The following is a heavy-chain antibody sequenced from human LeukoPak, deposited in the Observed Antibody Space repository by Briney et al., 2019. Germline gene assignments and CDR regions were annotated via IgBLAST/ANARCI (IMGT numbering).Heavy chain of an antibody. CDR2: NNPKSGGR. J-gene: IGHJ4*02. CDR3: ARAFHPGEMATVEG. CDR1: GYTFTDYY. Sequence: GASVKVSCKASGYTFTDYYIHWVRQAPGQGLEWMGWNNPKSGGRSYAQKFRGRVTMTRDTSITTAYMELSRLRSEDTAVYYCARAFHPGEMATVEGWGQGTLVTVSS. V-gene: IGHV1-2*02. D-gene: IGHD5-24*01.